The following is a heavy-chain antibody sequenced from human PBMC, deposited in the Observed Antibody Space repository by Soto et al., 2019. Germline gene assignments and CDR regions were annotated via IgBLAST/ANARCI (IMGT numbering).Heavy chain of an antibody. Sequence: QVQLQESGPGLVKPSQTLSLTCTVSGGSISRGGYYWSWIRQHPGKGLEGIGYLYYSGSTYYNPSLKSRVTISVDSSKNQFSLKLSSVTAADTAVYYCARDLDYDSSGYYSFGYWGQGTLVTVSS. CDR1: GGSISRGGYY. CDR3: ARDLDYDSSGYYSFGY. CDR2: LYYSGST. V-gene: IGHV4-31*03. D-gene: IGHD3-22*01. J-gene: IGHJ4*02.